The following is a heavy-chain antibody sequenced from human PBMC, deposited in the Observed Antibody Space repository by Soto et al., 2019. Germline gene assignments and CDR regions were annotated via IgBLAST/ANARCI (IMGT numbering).Heavy chain of an antibody. Sequence: QVQLVESGGGVVQPGRSLRLSCAASGFTFSSYAMHWVRRAPGKGLEWMAVMSYDGSNKYYADSVKGRFTISRDNSTNTRYLQMNSLRPEDTALYYCARDGGAYWGQGTLVIVSS. D-gene: IGHD3-16*01. CDR3: ARDGGAY. CDR1: GFTFSSYA. CDR2: MSYDGSNK. J-gene: IGHJ4*02. V-gene: IGHV3-30-3*01.